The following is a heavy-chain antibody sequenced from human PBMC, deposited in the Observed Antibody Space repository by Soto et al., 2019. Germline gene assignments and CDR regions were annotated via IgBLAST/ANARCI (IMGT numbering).Heavy chain of an antibody. Sequence: PSETLSLTCAVSSGSISSSNWWSWVRQPPGKGLEWIGEIYHSGSTNYNPSLKSRVTISVDKSKNQFSLKLSSVTAADTAVYYCARARNANYYGSGSYHQGFDYWGQGTLVTVSS. CDR2: IYHSGST. CDR1: SGSISSSNW. CDR3: ARARNANYYGSGSYHQGFDY. V-gene: IGHV4-4*02. D-gene: IGHD3-10*01. J-gene: IGHJ4*02.